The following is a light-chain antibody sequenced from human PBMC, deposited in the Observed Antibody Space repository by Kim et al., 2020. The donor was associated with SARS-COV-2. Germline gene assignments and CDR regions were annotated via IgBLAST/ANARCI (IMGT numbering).Light chain of an antibody. CDR3: QQVDSYPIT. CDR1: QDVATY. CDR2: AAS. Sequence: IQLTQSPSSLSASIGDTATITCRASQDVATYLAWYQHKPGTAPKLLIFAASTLESGVPSRFSGSGSGTDFTLTISSLQPEDFTTYYCQQVDSYPITFGQGTRLEIK. J-gene: IGKJ5*01. V-gene: IGKV1-9*01.